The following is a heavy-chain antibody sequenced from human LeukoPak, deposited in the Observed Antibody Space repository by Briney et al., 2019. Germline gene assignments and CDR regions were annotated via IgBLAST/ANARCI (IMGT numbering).Heavy chain of an antibody. J-gene: IGHJ4*02. CDR3: ARDEAAAGPRPFDY. Sequence: GGSLRLSCAASGFTFSSYEMNWVRQAPGKGLEWVSYISSSGSTIYYADSVKGRFTISRDNAKNSLYLQMHSLRAEDTAVYYCARDEAAAGPRPFDYWGQGTLVTVSS. D-gene: IGHD6-13*01. CDR1: GFTFSSYE. V-gene: IGHV3-48*03. CDR2: ISSSGSTI.